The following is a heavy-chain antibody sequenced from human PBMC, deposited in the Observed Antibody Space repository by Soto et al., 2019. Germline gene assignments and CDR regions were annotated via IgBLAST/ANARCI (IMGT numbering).Heavy chain of an antibody. CDR3: PTRAKGVGVTPSWSFDL. V-gene: IGHV3-23*01. CDR2: ISGSGGST. J-gene: IGHJ2*01. Sequence: EVQLLESGGGLVQPGGSLRLSCAASGFTFSSCAMSWVRQAPGKGLEGLEWVSAISGSGGSTYYADSVKGRVTISRDKATYTLYLQMTGLRVEDTAVYYCPTRAKGVGVTPSWSFDLWGRGTLVTVSS. CDR1: GFTFSSCA. D-gene: IGHD1-26*01.